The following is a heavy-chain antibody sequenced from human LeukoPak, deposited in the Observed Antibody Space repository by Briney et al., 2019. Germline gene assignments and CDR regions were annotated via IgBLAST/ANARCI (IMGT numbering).Heavy chain of an antibody. CDR2: ISGSGGST. CDR3: ARAGILPDRRLDY. V-gene: IGHV3-23*01. J-gene: IGHJ4*02. D-gene: IGHD2-15*01. Sequence: GGSLGLSCTPSGFTFSSYAMSWVRQAPGKGLEWVSAISGSGGSTYYADSVKGRFTISRDNSKNTLYLQMNSLKTEDTAVYYCARAGILPDRRLDYWGQGTLVTVSS. CDR1: GFTFSSYA.